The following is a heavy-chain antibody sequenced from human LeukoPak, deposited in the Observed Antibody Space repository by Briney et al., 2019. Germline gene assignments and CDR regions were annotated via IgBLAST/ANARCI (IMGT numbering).Heavy chain of an antibody. V-gene: IGHV3-23*01. CDR3: AKLITIFGVSINDYFDY. J-gene: IGHJ4*02. CDR2: ISGSGSST. Sequence: GGPLRLSCAASGFTFSSHGMSWVRQAPGKGLEWVSTISGSGSSTYYADSAKGRFTISRDNSKNTLYLLMNSLRAEDTAVYYCAKLITIFGVSINDYFDYWGQGTLVTVSS. D-gene: IGHD3-3*01. CDR1: GFTFSSHG.